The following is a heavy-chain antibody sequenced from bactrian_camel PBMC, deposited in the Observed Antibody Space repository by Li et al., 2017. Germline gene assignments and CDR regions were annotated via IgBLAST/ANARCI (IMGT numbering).Heavy chain of an antibody. CDR2: IHTGGGTS. Sequence: DVQLVESGGGLAQPGGSLELSCTASGFTLSSYIMTWLRQAPGKGLEWVATIHTGGGTSYYADSVKGRFTISQDNPKSTVYLQMNSLKPEDTAIYYCAAANHPYILTPMDPSAYYYWGQGTQVTVS. V-gene: IGHV3S40*01. J-gene: IGHJ4*01. CDR1: GFTLSSYI. CDR3: AAANHPYILTPMDPSAYYY. D-gene: IGHD2*01.